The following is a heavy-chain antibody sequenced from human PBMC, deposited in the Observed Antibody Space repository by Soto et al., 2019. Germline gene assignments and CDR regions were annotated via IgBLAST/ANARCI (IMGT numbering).Heavy chain of an antibody. CDR1: GFMFTSYS. D-gene: IGHD3-3*01. CDR2: IDQHGSEK. CDR3: ARDKEGITIFGVVPSDAFDI. V-gene: IGHV3-7*01. J-gene: IGHJ3*02. Sequence: GGSLSLSCVASGFMFTSYSMSWVRQAPGKGLEWVTNIDQHGSEKYYVDSVKGRFTISRDNAKNSLYLQMNSLRAEDTAVYYCARDKEGITIFGVVPSDAFDIWGQGTMVTVSS.